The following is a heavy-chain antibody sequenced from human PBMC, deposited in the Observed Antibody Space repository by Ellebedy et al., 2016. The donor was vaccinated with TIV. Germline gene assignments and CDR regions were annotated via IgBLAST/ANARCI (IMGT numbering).Heavy chain of an antibody. CDR3: ARSTTVTTASYEY. Sequence: MPSETLSLTCAVYGGSFSGYYWTWIRQPPGKGLEWIGEINHSGSNTYNPSRKSRVTISVDTSRNRFPLKLSSVTAADTAVYYCARSTTVTTASYEYWGQGTLVTVSS. CDR1: GGSFSGYY. V-gene: IGHV4-34*01. CDR2: INHSGSN. D-gene: IGHD4-17*01. J-gene: IGHJ4*02.